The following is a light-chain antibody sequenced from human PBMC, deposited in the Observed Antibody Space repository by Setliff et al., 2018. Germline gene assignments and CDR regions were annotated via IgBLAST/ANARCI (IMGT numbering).Light chain of an antibody. CDR2: SNN. Sequence: QSVLAQPPSASGTPGQRITISCSGGTSNIGSNPVNWYQQLPGTVPKLLIYSNNQRPSGVPDRFSGSKSGTSASLAVSGLQSEDEADFYCEAWDDSLNGYVFGSGTKVTVL. CDR3: EAWDDSLNGYV. CDR1: TSNIGSNP. V-gene: IGLV1-44*01. J-gene: IGLJ1*01.